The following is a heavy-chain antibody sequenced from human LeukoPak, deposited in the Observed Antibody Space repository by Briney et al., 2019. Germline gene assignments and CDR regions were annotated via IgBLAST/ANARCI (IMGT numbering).Heavy chain of an antibody. CDR1: GFTFSSYG. J-gene: IGHJ4*01. Sequence: GGSLRLSCAASGFTFSSYGMHWVRQAPGKGLEWVAVISYDGSNKYYADSVKGRFTISRDNSKNTLYLQMNSLRAEDTAVYYCAKDLWAYYYDSSGYYLPDYWGQGTLVTVSS. CDR2: ISYDGSNK. V-gene: IGHV3-30*18. D-gene: IGHD3-22*01. CDR3: AKDLWAYYYDSSGYYLPDY.